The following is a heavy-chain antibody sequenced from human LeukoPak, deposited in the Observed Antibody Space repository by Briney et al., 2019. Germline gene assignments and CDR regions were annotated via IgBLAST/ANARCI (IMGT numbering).Heavy chain of an antibody. CDR2: IYTSGST. CDR1: GGSISSYY. Sequence: SETLSLTRTVSGGSISSYYWSWIRQPAGKGLEWIGRIYTSGSTNYNPSLKSRVTMSVDTSKNQFSLKLSSVTAADTAVYYCARDSGSGSYRRYYYYYGMDVWGQGTTVTVSS. CDR3: ARDSGSGSYRRYYYYYGMDV. D-gene: IGHD3-10*01. V-gene: IGHV4-4*07. J-gene: IGHJ6*02.